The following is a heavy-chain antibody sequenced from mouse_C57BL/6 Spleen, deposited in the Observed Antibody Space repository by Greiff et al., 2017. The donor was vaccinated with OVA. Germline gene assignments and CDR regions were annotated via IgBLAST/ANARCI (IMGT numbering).Heavy chain of an antibody. CDR2: INPSSGYT. D-gene: IGHD3-2*02. CDR1: GYTFTSYW. CDR3: ASLDSSGLIDY. V-gene: IGHV1-7*01. Sequence: VQVVESGAELAKPGASVKLSCKASGYTFTSYWMHWVKQRPGQGLEWIGYINPSSGYTKYNQKFKDKATLTADKSSSTAYMQLSSLTYEDSAVYYCASLDSSGLIDYWGQGTTLTVSS. J-gene: IGHJ2*01.